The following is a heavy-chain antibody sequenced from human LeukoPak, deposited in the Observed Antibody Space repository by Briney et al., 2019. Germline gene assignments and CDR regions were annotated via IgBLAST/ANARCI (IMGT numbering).Heavy chain of an antibody. CDR1: GFTFSSYE. CDR2: ISSSGSTI. V-gene: IGHV3-48*03. CDR3: ARDRPSDYVWGSYRYRASDFDY. J-gene: IGHJ4*02. Sequence: PGGSLRLSCAASGFTFSSYEMNWVRQAPGKGLEWVSHISSSGSTIYYADSVKGRFTISRGNAKNSLYLQMNSLRAEDTAVYYCARDRPSDYVWGSYRYRASDFDYWGQGTLVTVSS. D-gene: IGHD3-16*02.